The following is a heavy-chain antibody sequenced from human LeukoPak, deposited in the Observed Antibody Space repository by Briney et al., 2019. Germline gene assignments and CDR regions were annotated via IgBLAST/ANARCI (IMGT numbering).Heavy chain of an antibody. V-gene: IGHV1-69*05. J-gene: IGHJ5*02. Sequence: SVKVSCKASGGTFSSYAISWVRQAPGQGLGWMGGIIPILGTANYAQKFQGRVTITTDESTSTAYMELSSLRSEDTAVYYCAREAYCSSTSCYTNWFDPWGQGTLVTVSS. CDR2: IIPILGTA. D-gene: IGHD2-2*02. CDR1: GGTFSSYA. CDR3: AREAYCSSTSCYTNWFDP.